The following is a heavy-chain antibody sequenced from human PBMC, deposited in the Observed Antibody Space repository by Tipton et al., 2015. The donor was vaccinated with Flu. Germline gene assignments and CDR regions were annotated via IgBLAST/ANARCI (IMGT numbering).Heavy chain of an antibody. D-gene: IGHD2-8*01. CDR1: GYSFSDYW. J-gene: IGHJ2*01. Sequence: QSGAEVKKPGESLKISCQGSGYSFSDYWIGWVRQMPEKGLEWMGIIYPGDSETKYSPSFQGQVTISADKSVSTAYLQWSSLKASDTAMYYCVRHPYCSNAICPPGYWYFDLWGRGTLLTVSS. CDR3: VRHPYCSNAICPPGYWYFDL. CDR2: IYPGDSET. V-gene: IGHV5-51*01.